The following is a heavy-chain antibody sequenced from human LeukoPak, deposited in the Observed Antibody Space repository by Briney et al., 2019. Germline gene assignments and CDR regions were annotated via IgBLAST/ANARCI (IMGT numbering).Heavy chain of an antibody. CDR3: ARGHYQPLPDY. J-gene: IGHJ4*02. CDR1: GGSISSSSYY. D-gene: IGHD2-2*01. CDR2: IYYSGST. V-gene: IGHV4-39*07. Sequence: NPSETLSLTCTVSGGSISSSSYYWGWIRQPPGKGLEWIGSIYYSGSTYYNPSLKSRVTISVDTSKNQFSLKLSSVTAADTAVYYCARGHYQPLPDYWGQGTLVTVSS.